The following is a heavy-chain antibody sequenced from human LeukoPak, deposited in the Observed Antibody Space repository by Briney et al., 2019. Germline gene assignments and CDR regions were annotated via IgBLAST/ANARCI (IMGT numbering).Heavy chain of an antibody. Sequence: SETLSLTCTVSGGSISSYYWSWIRQPPGKGLEWIGYIYYSGSTNYNPSLKSRVTISVDTSKNQFSLKLSSVTAADTAVYYCARDDPDCSGGSCYSVGYYYYYMDVWGKGTTVTVSS. J-gene: IGHJ6*03. V-gene: IGHV4-59*01. CDR2: IYYSGST. D-gene: IGHD2-15*01. CDR1: GGSISSYY. CDR3: ARDDPDCSGGSCYSVGYYYYYMDV.